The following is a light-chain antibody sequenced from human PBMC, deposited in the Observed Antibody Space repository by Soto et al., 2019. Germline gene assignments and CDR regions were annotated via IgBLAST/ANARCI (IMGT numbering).Light chain of an antibody. Sequence: QSALTQPPSVSGSPGQSVTISCTGTSSDVGGYNYVSWYQQHPGKAPKLVIYEVSKRPSGVPDRFSGSKSGNTASLTVSGLQAEDEADYYCSSYAGSNNFDVFGTGTKVTVL. J-gene: IGLJ1*01. CDR2: EVS. CDR1: SSDVGGYNY. V-gene: IGLV2-8*01. CDR3: SSYAGSNNFDV.